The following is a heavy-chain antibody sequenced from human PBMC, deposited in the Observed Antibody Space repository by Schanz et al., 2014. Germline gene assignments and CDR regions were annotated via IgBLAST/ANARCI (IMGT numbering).Heavy chain of an antibody. CDR2: MNPNSGNP. D-gene: IGHD2-2*01. CDR3: ARAPTAYCSDTSCLGTPFDY. Sequence: QVQLVQSGAEVKKPGSSVKVSCKASGGTFSSYSISWVRQAPGQGLEWLGWMNPNSGNPGFAQKFQGRVTITADKSTFTAYMELSSLRSEDTAVYYCARAPTAYCSDTSCLGTPFDYWGQGTLVTVSS. J-gene: IGHJ4*02. V-gene: IGHV1-69*04. CDR1: GGTFSSYS.